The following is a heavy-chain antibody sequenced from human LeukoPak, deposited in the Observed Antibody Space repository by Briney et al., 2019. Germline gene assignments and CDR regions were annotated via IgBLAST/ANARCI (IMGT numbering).Heavy chain of an antibody. V-gene: IGHV4-31*03. CDR2: IYYSGST. CDR1: GGSISSGGYY. Sequence: SETLSLTCTVSGGSISSGGYYWSWIRQHPGKGLEWIGYIYYSGSTYYNPSLKSRVTISVDTSKNQFSLKLSSVTAADTAVYYCARGHYGDYDYFDYWGQGTLVTVSS. J-gene: IGHJ4*02. D-gene: IGHD4-17*01. CDR3: ARGHYGDYDYFDY.